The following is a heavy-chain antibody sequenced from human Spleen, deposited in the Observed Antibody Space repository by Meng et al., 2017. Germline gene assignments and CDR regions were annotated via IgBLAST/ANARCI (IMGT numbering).Heavy chain of an antibody. J-gene: IGHJ4*02. CDR3: ARRGGSGTYYTYN. CDR2: IFPGDSET. D-gene: IGHD3-10*01. CDR1: GYIFTNYW. Sequence: GESLKISCKGSGYIFTNYWIAWVRQMPGQGLEWMGIIFPGDSETTYSPSFQGQVTISADKSISTAYLQWSSLKASDTAMYYCARRGGSGTYYTYNWGQGTLVTVSS. V-gene: IGHV5-51*01.